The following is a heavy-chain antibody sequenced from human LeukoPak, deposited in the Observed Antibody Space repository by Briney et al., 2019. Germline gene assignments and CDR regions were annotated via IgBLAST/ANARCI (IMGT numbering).Heavy chain of an antibody. J-gene: IGHJ5*02. V-gene: IGHV3-11*05. CDR3: ARAQMIRAGWFGR. CDR2: IGTSSDNT. D-gene: IGHD3-10*01. CDR1: GFTFSDHY. Sequence: GGSLRLSCAASGFTFSDHYMTWIRQAPGKGLEWVSYIGTSSDNTNYADSVKGRFTISRDNAKNSLYLQMNSLRAKDTAVYYCARAQMIRAGWFGRWGQGTLVAVSS.